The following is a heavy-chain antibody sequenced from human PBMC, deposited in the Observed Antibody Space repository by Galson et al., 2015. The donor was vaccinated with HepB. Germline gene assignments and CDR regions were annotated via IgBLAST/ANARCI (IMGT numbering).Heavy chain of an antibody. Sequence: QSGAEVKKPGESLKIPCKGSGYNFANYWIGWVRQMPGKGLEWMGMVYPGDSDVRYSPSFQGQVTISADRSIGTAYLQCSSLKASDTAMYYCARRAPARTTWGFDYWGQGTLVTVSS. D-gene: IGHD4-17*01. V-gene: IGHV5-51*01. CDR2: VYPGDSDV. CDR3: ARRAPARTTWGFDY. J-gene: IGHJ4*02. CDR1: GYNFANYW.